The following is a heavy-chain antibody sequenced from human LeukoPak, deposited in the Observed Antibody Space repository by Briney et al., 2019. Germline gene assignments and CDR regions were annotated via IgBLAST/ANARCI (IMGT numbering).Heavy chain of an antibody. CDR3: ARDSRVVPQPYFDY. J-gene: IGHJ4*02. Sequence: GGSLRLSCAASGFTVSSNYMSWVRQAPGKGLEWVSVIYSGGSTYYADSVKGRFTISRGNSKNTLYLQMNSLRAEDTAVYYCARDSRVVPQPYFDYWGQGILVTVSS. CDR2: IYSGGST. V-gene: IGHV3-53*01. CDR1: GFTVSSNY. D-gene: IGHD3-3*01.